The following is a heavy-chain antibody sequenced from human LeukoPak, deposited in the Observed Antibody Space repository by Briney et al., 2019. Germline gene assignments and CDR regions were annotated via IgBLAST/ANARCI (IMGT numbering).Heavy chain of an antibody. CDR1: GSTFSSHT. D-gene: IGHD2-15*01. V-gene: IGHV3-48*04. J-gene: IGHJ4*02. CDR3: ARRYCTGDNCYGRGLDY. CDR2: ISSSSSTI. Sequence: GGSLRLSCAASGSTFSSHTMDWVRQAPGKGLEWVSYISSSSSTIYYADSVKGRFTISRDNAKNSLYLQMNSLRAEDTAVYYCARRYCTGDNCYGRGLDYWGQGTLVTVSS.